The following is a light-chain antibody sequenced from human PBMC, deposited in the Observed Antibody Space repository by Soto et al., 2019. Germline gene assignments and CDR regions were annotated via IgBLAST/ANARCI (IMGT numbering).Light chain of an antibody. CDR2: EGT. Sequence: QSALTQPASVSGSPGQSITVSCTGINSDVGIYNLVSWYQHHPGKAPKLVIYEGTKRPSGVSSRFSGSKSGNTASLTISGVQSDDEADYYCCSYAGSYTWIFGGGTKLTVL. V-gene: IGLV2-23*01. J-gene: IGLJ2*01. CDR1: NSDVGIYNL. CDR3: CSYAGSYTWI.